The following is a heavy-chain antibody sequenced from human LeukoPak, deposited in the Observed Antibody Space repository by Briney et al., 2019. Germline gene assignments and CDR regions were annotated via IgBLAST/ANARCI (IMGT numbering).Heavy chain of an antibody. V-gene: IGHV3-53*01. Sequence: PGGSLRLSCAASGFTVSDNYMTWVRQAPGKGPEWVSSIYNTGATHYAESVKGRFTISRDNSKNTLFLQMNSLRAEDMAVYYCARIEWERLGRAFDIWGQGTMVTVSS. D-gene: IGHD1-26*01. CDR1: GFTVSDNY. CDR3: ARIEWERLGRAFDI. J-gene: IGHJ3*02. CDR2: IYNTGAT.